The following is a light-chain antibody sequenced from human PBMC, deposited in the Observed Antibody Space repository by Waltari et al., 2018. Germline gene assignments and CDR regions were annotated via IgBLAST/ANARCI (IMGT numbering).Light chain of an antibody. J-gene: IGKJ2*01. V-gene: IGKV4-1*01. CDR3: QQYYGPPYN. CDR1: HSVLDYFNNKDS. CDR2: RAS. Sequence: DIMMTQSPDVLAVSLGERASIKCKSSHSVLDYFNNKDSLAWYQQKAGQPPRLLIHRASTRETGVPDRFSGSGSGTDFTLTISSLQAEDAALYYCQQYYGPPYNFGQGTRLEIK.